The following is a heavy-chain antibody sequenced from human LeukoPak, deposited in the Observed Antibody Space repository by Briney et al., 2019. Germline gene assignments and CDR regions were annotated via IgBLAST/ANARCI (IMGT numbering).Heavy chain of an antibody. J-gene: IGHJ4*02. V-gene: IGHV1-18*01. CDR2: ISAYNGNT. CDR1: GYTFTSYG. CDR3: ARVWSTSSIAARGSGDY. D-gene: IGHD6-6*01. Sequence: ASVKVSCKASGYTFTSYGISWVRQAPGQGLEWMGWISAYNGNTNYAQKLQGRVTMTTDTSTSTAYMELRSLRSDDTAVYYCARVWSTSSIAARGSGDYWGQGTLVTVSS.